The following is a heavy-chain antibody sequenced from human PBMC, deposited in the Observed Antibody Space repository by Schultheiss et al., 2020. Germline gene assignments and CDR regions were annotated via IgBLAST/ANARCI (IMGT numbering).Heavy chain of an antibody. CDR2: ISSSSSYI. CDR1: GFTFSSYS. V-gene: IGHV3-21*01. J-gene: IGHJ6*02. Sequence: GGSLRLSCSVSGFTFSSYSMNWVRQAPGKGLEWVSSISSSSSYIYYADSVKGRFTISRDNAKNSLYLQMNSLRAEDTAVYYCARIEYSSPLRFYYGMDVWGQGTTVTVSS. CDR3: ARIEYSSPLRFYYGMDV. D-gene: IGHD6-6*01.